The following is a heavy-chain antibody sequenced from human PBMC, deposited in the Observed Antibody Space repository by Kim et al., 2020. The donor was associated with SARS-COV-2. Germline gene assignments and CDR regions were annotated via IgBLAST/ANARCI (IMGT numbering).Heavy chain of an antibody. D-gene: IGHD6-6*01. CDR3: ARDNIVARRGMDV. V-gene: IGHV3-30*04. J-gene: IGHJ6*02. Sequence: GGSLRLSCAASGFTFSSYAMHWVRQAPGKGLEWVAVISYDGSNKYYVDSVKGRFTISRDNSKNTLYLQMNSLRAEDTAVYYCARDNIVARRGMDVWGQGT. CDR2: ISYDGSNK. CDR1: GFTFSSYA.